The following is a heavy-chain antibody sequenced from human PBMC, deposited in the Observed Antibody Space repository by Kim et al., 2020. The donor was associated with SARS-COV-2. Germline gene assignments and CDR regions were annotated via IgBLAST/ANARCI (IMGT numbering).Heavy chain of an antibody. J-gene: IGHJ6*02. V-gene: IGHV3-30*03. Sequence: GGSLRLSCAASGFNFNNFGMNWVRQAPGKGLEWVSLISCEGGKKYYADSLKGRFTISRDSSKKPVYLQMDSLRPEDTAVYFCAMDKSFFMIRFGGESGGLDVWGQGTTVTVSS. CDR3: AMDKSFFMIRFGGESGGLDV. CDR2: ISCEGGKK. D-gene: IGHD3-16*01. CDR1: GFNFNNFG.